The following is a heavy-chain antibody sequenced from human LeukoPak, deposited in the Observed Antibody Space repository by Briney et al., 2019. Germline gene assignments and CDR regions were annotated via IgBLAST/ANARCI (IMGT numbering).Heavy chain of an antibody. Sequence: SETLSLTCAVYGGSFSGYYWSWIRQPPGKGLEWIGEINHSGSTNYNPSLKSRVTMSVDTSKNQFSLKLSSVTAADTAVYYCARFYPDYGDYHGSGMDVWGQGTTVTVSS. CDR1: GGSFSGYY. CDR3: ARFYPDYGDYHGSGMDV. J-gene: IGHJ6*02. V-gene: IGHV4-34*01. D-gene: IGHD4-17*01. CDR2: INHSGST.